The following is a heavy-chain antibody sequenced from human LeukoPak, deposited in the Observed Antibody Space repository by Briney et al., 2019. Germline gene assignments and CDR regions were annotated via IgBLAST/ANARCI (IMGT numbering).Heavy chain of an antibody. Sequence: GASVKVSCKASGYTFTYRYLHWVRQAPGQALEWMGWITPFNGNTNYAQKFQDRVTITRDRSMSTAYMELSSLRSEDTAMYYCASSDSSGYYYDYWGQGTLVTVSS. CDR2: ITPFNGNT. D-gene: IGHD3-22*01. CDR3: ASSDSSGYYYDY. J-gene: IGHJ4*02. V-gene: IGHV1-45*02. CDR1: GYTFTYRY.